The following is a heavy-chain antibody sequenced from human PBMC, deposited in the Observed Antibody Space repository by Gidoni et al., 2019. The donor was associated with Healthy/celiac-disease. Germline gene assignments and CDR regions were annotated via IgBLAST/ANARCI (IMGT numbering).Heavy chain of an antibody. Sequence: QVQLQESGPGLVKPSQTLSLTCTVSGGSISSGGYYWSWIRQHPGKGLEWIGYIYYSGSTYYNPSLKSRVTISVDTSKNQFSLKLSSVTAADTAVYYCARTTLAAPPAFFFDYWGQGTLVTVSS. J-gene: IGHJ4*02. D-gene: IGHD6-13*01. CDR2: IYYSGST. V-gene: IGHV4-31*03. CDR3: ARTTLAAPPAFFFDY. CDR1: GGSISSGGYY.